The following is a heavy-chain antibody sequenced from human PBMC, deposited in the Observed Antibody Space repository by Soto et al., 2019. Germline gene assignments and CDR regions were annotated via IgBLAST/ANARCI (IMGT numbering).Heavy chain of an antibody. CDR2: ISGSGGST. CDR1: GFTFSSYA. D-gene: IGHD3-9*01. V-gene: IGHV3-23*01. CDR3: ATHTLRYFDWLSEYYFDY. J-gene: IGHJ4*02. Sequence: GGSLRLSCAASGFTFSSYAMSWVRQAPGKGLEWVSAISGSGGSTYYADSVKGRFTISRDNSKNTLYLQMNSLRAEDTAVYYCATHTLRYFDWLSEYYFDYWGQGTLVTVSS.